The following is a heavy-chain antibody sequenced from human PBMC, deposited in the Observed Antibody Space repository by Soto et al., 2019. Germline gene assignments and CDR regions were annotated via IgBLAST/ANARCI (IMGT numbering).Heavy chain of an antibody. CDR3: ARDNYGILTGLFDY. Sequence: GGSLRLSCAASGFTFSDYYMSWIRQAPGKGLEWVSYISSSGSTIYYADSVKGRFTVSRDNAKNSLYLQMNSLGAEDTAVYYCARDNYGILTGLFDYWGQGTLVTVSS. CDR1: GFTFSDYY. V-gene: IGHV3-11*01. CDR2: ISSSGSTI. J-gene: IGHJ4*02. D-gene: IGHD3-9*01.